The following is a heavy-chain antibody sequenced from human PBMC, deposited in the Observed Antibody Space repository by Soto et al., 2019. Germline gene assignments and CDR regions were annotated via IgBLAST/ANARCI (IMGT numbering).Heavy chain of an antibody. CDR2: IYYSGST. CDR1: GGSISSGGYY. Sequence: QVQLQESGPGLVKPSQTLSLTCTVSGGSISSGGYYWSWIRQHPGKGLEWIGYIYYSGSTYYNPSLLIRVTISVDTAKNLSSLKLSSVTAADTAVYYCARGGRRSPGMDVWGQGTTVTVSS. CDR3: ARGGRRSPGMDV. V-gene: IGHV4-31*03. J-gene: IGHJ6*02.